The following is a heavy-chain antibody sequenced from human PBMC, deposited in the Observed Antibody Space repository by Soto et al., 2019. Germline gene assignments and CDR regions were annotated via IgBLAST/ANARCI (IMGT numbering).Heavy chain of an antibody. CDR1: GFTFSSFA. V-gene: IGHV3-23*01. D-gene: IGHD3-10*01. J-gene: IGHJ5*02. Sequence: EVPLLESGGGLVQPGGSLRLSCAASGFTFSSFAMSWVRQAPGKGLEWVSSVSGSGLITYYTDSVKGRFTLSRDNSKNTLYLQMNSLRAEDTAIYYCAKHGGAAQNNWFDPWGQGTLVTVSS. CDR2: VSGSGLIT. CDR3: AKHGGAAQNNWFDP.